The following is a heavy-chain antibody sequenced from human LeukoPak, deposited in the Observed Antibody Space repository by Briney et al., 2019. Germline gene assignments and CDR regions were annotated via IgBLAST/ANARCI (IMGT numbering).Heavy chain of an antibody. CDR1: GYTLTELS. V-gene: IGHV1-24*01. J-gene: IGHJ4*02. CDR2: FDPEGGET. CDR3: ARVAHCSSTSCYEDY. Sequence: ASVKVSCKVSGYTLTELSMHWVRQAPGKGLEWMGGFDPEGGETIYAQKFQGRVTITADKSTSTAYMELSSLRSEDTAVYYCARVAHCSSTSCYEDYWGQGTLVTVSS. D-gene: IGHD2-2*01.